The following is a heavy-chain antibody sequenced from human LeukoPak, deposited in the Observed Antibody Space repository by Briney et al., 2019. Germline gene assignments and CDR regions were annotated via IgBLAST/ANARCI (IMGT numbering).Heavy chain of an antibody. Sequence: ASVKVSCTVSGYTLTELSMHWVRQAPGKGLEWMGGFDPEDGETIYAQKFQGRVTMTEDTSTDTAYMELSSLRSEDTAVYFCATVPPGYSSDYHFDYWGQGTLVTVSS. CDR1: GYTLTELS. D-gene: IGHD6-19*01. CDR2: FDPEDGET. J-gene: IGHJ4*02. V-gene: IGHV1-24*01. CDR3: ATVPPGYSSDYHFDY.